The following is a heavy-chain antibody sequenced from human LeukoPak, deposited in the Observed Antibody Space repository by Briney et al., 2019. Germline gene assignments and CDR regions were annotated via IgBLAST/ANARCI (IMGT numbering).Heavy chain of an antibody. V-gene: IGHV4-34*01. CDR3: ARGPLGGY. CDR2: INHSGST. D-gene: IGHD3-10*01. Sequence: SETLSLTCAVYGGSFSGYYWSWIRQPPGKGLEWIGEINHSGSTNYNPSLKSRVTISVDTSKNQFSLKLSSVTAADTAVCYCARGPLGGYWGQGTLVTVSS. J-gene: IGHJ4*02. CDR1: GGSFSGYY.